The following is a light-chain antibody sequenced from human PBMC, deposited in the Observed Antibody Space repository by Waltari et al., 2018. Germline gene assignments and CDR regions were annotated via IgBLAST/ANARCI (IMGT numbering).Light chain of an antibody. CDR2: GAS. CDR1: QSVSSSD. CDR3: QQYGSSTGLT. J-gene: IGKJ4*01. Sequence: IVLTQSPGTLSLSPGERATPSCRASQSVSSSDLAWYQQKPGQAPRLLIYGASSRATGIPDRFSGSGSGTDFTLTISRLEPEDFAMFYCQQYGSSTGLTFGGGTKVEIK. V-gene: IGKV3-20*01.